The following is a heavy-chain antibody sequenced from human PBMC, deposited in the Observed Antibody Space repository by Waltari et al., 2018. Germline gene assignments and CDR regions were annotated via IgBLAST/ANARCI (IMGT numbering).Heavy chain of an antibody. CDR1: GDSMSSTDV. CDR3: ARDRGRGLYLDS. D-gene: IGHD2-15*01. Sequence: QLQLHESGPGLVTPSGTLSPTCGVSGDSMSSTDVWNWVRQPPGKGLEWIGQVRRSGRTNYNPSFASRVTVAMDTYNNHFSLRLTSATAADTAVYFCARDRGRGLYLDSWGPGILVTVSP. J-gene: IGHJ4*02. V-gene: IGHV4-4*02. CDR2: VRRSGRT.